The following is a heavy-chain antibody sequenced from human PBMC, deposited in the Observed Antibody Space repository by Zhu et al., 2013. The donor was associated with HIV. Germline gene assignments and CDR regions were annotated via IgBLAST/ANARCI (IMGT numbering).Heavy chain of an antibody. D-gene: IGHD3-22*01. Sequence: QVQLVQSGDEVKKPGASVKVSCKASGYTFSNYGINWVRQAPGQGLEWMGWINAYNGNTNYAQKIQGRVTMTTDTSTSIAYMELRSLRSDDTAVYYCARERDSSGYFPSYYYPMDVWGQGTTITVSS. CDR2: INAYNGNT. CDR3: ARERDSSGYFPSYYYPMDV. CDR1: GYTFSNYG. J-gene: IGHJ6*02. V-gene: IGHV1-18*01.